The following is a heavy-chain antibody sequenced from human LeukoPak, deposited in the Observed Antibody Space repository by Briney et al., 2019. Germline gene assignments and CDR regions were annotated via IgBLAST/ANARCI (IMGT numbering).Heavy chain of an antibody. D-gene: IGHD3-22*01. J-gene: IGHJ4*02. CDR2: ISSSGGST. Sequence: GGSLRLSCAASGFTLSSYGMNWVRQAPGKGLEWVSGISSSGGSTYYADSVKGRFTISRDNAKNSLYLQMNSLRAEDTAVYYCARDYYDSSGFDYWGQGTLVTVSS. CDR3: ARDYYDSSGFDY. CDR1: GFTLSSYG. V-gene: IGHV3-23*01.